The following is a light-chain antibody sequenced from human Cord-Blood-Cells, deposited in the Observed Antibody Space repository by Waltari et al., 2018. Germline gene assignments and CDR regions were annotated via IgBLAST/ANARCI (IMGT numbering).Light chain of an antibody. J-gene: IGKJ1*01. CDR2: AAS. Sequence: DIQMTQSTSSLSASVGLRVTITCRASQSIGRYLNWYQQKPEKAPKLLIYAASSLQSEVPSSFSGSVSGTDLTLTISSLQPEDFATYYCQQCYSTPPTFGQGTKVEIK. CDR3: QQCYSTPPT. CDR1: QSIGRY. V-gene: IGKV1-39*01.